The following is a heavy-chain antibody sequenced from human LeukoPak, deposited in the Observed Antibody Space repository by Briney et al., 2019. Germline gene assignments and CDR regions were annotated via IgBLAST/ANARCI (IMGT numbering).Heavy chain of an antibody. CDR3: TRGGQQLGNAFDI. J-gene: IGHJ3*02. V-gene: IGHV4-39*07. CDR2: IYYSGST. D-gene: IGHD6-13*01. Sequence: NTSETLSLTCTVSGGSISSSSYYWGWIRQPPGKGLEWIGSIYYSGSTYYNPSLKSRVTISVDTSKNQFSLKLSSVTAADTAVYYCTRGGQQLGNAFDIWGQGTMVTVSS. CDR1: GGSISSSSYY.